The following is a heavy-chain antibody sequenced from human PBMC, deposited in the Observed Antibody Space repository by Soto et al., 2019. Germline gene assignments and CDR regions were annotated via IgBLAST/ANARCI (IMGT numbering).Heavy chain of an antibody. V-gene: IGHV5-10-1*01. CDR3: ARQIYDSDTGPNFQYYFDS. CDR2: IDPSDSQT. D-gene: IGHD3-22*01. CDR1: GYSFAVYW. Sequence: ESLKISCKGSGYSFAVYWITWVRQKPGKGLEWMGRIDPSDSQTYYSPSFRGHVTISVTKSITTVFLQWSSLRASDTAMYYCARQIYDSDTGPNFQYYFDSWGQGTPVTVSS. J-gene: IGHJ4*02.